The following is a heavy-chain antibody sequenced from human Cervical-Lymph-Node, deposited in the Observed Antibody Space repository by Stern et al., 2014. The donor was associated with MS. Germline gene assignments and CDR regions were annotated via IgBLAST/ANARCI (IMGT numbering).Heavy chain of an antibody. D-gene: IGHD4-11*01. CDR2: IYLSGSA. V-gene: IGHV4-30-2*01. CDR3: ARAAYSNYLVYFDY. Sequence: QLQLQESGSGLVKPSQTLSLTCAVSGGSISSDGYSWSWIRLPPGKGLEWIGHIYLSGSASYNPSLDSRVTISIDRSNNQFSLKLTSVTAADTAVYYCARAAYSNYLVYFDYWGQGTLVTVSS. J-gene: IGHJ4*02. CDR1: GGSISSDGYS.